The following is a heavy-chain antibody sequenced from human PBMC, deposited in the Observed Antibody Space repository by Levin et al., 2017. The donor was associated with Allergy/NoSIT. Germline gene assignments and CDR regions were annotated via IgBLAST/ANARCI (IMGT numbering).Heavy chain of an antibody. CDR2: ISGSGGST. CDR3: AKGFVVVVAATNYFDY. V-gene: IGHV3-23*01. CDR1: GFTFSSYA. Sequence: PGESLKISCAASGFTFSSYAMSWVRQAPGKGLEWVSAISGSGGSTYYADSVKGRFTISRDNSKNTLYRQMNSLRAEDTAVYYCAKGFVVVVAATNYFDYWGQGTLVTVSS. D-gene: IGHD2-15*01. J-gene: IGHJ4*02.